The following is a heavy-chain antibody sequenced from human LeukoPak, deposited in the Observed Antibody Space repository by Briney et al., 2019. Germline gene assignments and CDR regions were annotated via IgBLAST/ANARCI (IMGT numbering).Heavy chain of an antibody. CDR1: GGSISSSSYC. V-gene: IGHV4-39*01. D-gene: IGHD3-10*01. CDR2: IYYTGST. CDR3: ARLGMVRDLVFRAVPYYYYGMDV. Sequence: KPSETLSLTCSVSGGSISSSSYCWGWIRQPPGKGLEWIGTIYYTGSTYYNPSLKSRVTISMDTSKNQFSLKLSSVTAADTAVYYCARLGMVRDLVFRAVPYYYYGMDVWGQGTTVTVSS. J-gene: IGHJ6*02.